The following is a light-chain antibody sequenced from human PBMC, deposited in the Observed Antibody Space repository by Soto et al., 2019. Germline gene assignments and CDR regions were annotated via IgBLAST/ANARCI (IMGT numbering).Light chain of an antibody. Sequence: DIQMTQSPSTLSASVGDRVAITCRASQSVSGWLAWYQQKPGKVPKLLIYQASTLEDGVPSRFSGSGSGTEFTLTISSLQPDDSATYYCQQLRMYPSTFGGGTKVEIK. CDR2: QAS. V-gene: IGKV1-5*03. CDR1: QSVSGW. CDR3: QQLRMYPST. J-gene: IGKJ4*01.